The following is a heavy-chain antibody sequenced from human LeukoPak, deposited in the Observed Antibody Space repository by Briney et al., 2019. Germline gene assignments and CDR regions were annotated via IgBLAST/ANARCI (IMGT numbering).Heavy chain of an antibody. Sequence: PSETLSLTCTLSGGSLSSSSYQWGWPRDPPGKGLEGFTLIYYSGSTHYNPPPETRVTITVDTSKHQFSLELISVSAADSVVYYCARRLWIRYDSSGYYLEFDYWGEGSLVTVSS. D-gene: IGHD3-22*01. CDR1: GGSLSSSSYQ. CDR2: IYYSGST. CDR3: ARRLWIRYDSSGYYLEFDY. J-gene: IGHJ4*02. V-gene: IGHV4-39*01.